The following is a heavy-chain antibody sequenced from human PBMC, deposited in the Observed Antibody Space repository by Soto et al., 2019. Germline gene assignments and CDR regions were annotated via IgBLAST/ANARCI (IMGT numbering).Heavy chain of an antibody. CDR3: ARTLGRLAVLNWFDP. J-gene: IGHJ5*02. Sequence: ASVKVSCKASGGTFSSYAISWVRQAPGQGLEWMGGIIPIFGTANYAQKFQGRVTITADESTSTAYMELSSLRSEDTAVYYCARTLGRLAVLNWFDPWGQGTLVTVSS. CDR1: GGTFSSYA. CDR2: IIPIFGTA. V-gene: IGHV1-69*13.